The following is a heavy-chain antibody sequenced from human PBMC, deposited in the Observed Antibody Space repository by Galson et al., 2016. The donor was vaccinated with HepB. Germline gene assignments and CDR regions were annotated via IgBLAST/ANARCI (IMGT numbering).Heavy chain of an antibody. CDR2: IIPIFRTT. Sequence: SVKVSCKASGGTFSSYALSWVRQAPGQGLEWMGRIIPIFRTTNSAQKFQGRVSITADESTSTAYMELSSLSSAGTAVYYCARDSSSSLVTSWFDPWGQGTLVTVTS. CDR3: ARDSSSSLVTSWFDP. CDR1: GGTFSSYA. J-gene: IGHJ5*02. V-gene: IGHV1-69*13. D-gene: IGHD6-6*01.